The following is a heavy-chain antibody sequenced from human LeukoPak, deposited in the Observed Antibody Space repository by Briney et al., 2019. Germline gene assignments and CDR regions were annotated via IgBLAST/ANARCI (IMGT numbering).Heavy chain of an antibody. J-gene: IGHJ4*02. V-gene: IGHV3-23*01. D-gene: IGHD1-26*01. Sequence: SCKASGYTFTGYYIRWVRQAPGKGLEWVSAISGSGGSTYYADSVKGRFTISRDNSKNTLYLQMNSLRAEDTAVYYCANSGSYYGGDYWGQGTLVTVSS. CDR1: GYTFTGYY. CDR3: ANSGSYYGGDY. CDR2: ISGSGGST.